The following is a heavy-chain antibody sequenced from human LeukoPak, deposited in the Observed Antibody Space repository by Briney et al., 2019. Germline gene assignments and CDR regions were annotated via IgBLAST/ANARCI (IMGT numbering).Heavy chain of an antibody. CDR2: ITPSGGST. V-gene: IGHV1-46*01. CDR1: GYTFTSYY. D-gene: IGHD2-2*02. Sequence: ASVKVSCKASGYTFTSYYMHWVRQAPGQGLEWMGIITPSGGSTSYAQKFQGRVTITTDESTSTAYMELSSLRSEDTAVYYCARDRYCSSTSCYKQAFDPWGQGTLVTVSS. CDR3: ARDRYCSSTSCYKQAFDP. J-gene: IGHJ5*02.